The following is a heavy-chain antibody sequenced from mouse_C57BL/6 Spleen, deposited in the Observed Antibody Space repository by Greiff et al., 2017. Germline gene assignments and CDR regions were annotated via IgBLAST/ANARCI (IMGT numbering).Heavy chain of an antibody. Sequence: QVQLQQSGPELVKPGASVKISCKASGYAFSSSWMNWVKQRPGTGLEWIGRIYPGDGDTNYNGKFKGKATLTADKSSSTAYMQLSSLTSEDSAVYFCARADYDGFAYWGQGTLVTVSA. CDR3: ARADYDGFAY. CDR1: GYAFSSSW. V-gene: IGHV1-82*01. J-gene: IGHJ3*01. D-gene: IGHD2-4*01. CDR2: IYPGDGDT.